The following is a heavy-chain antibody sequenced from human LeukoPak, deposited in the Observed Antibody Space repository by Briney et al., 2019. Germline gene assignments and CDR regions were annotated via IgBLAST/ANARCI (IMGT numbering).Heavy chain of an antibody. V-gene: IGHV3-21*04. D-gene: IGHD1-26*01. J-gene: IGHJ4*02. CDR1: GFTFSSYS. CDR2: ISSSSSYI. Sequence: GGSLRLSCAASGFTFSSYSMNWVRQAPGKGLEWVSSISSSSSYIYYADSVKGRFTISRDNAKNSLYLQMNSLRAEDTALYYCAKGPYSGSYFFNYWGQGTLVTVSS. CDR3: AKGPYSGSYFFNY.